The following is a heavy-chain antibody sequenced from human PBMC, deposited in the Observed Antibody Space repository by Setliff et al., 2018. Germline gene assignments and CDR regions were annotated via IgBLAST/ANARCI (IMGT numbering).Heavy chain of an antibody. J-gene: IGHJ3*02. CDR2: ISSNGGST. CDR3: AKTQWDTWIRGASDI. CDR1: GFTFSSYA. D-gene: IGHD3-10*01. V-gene: IGHV3-64*01. Sequence: GGSLRLSCAASGFTFSSYAMHWVRQAPGKGLEYVSAISSNGGSTYYANSVKGRFTISRDNSKNTLYLQMGSLRAEDMAVYYCAKTQWDTWIRGASDIWGQGTMVTVSS.